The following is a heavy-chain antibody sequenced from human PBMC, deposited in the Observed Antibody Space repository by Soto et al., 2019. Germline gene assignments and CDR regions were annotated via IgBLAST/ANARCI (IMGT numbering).Heavy chain of an antibody. CDR2: IIPILGRA. Sequence: QVRLVQSGAEVKKPGSSVKVSCEASGGSVSSYTLSWVRQAPGQGLEWMGRIIPILGRANYAQKFQDRVTITADKSTSTAYMELSSLRSEDTAVYFCAGDSGYSNYAFDFWGQGTLITVSS. V-gene: IGHV1-69*08. CDR1: GGSVSSYT. D-gene: IGHD4-4*01. J-gene: IGHJ4*02. CDR3: AGDSGYSNYAFDF.